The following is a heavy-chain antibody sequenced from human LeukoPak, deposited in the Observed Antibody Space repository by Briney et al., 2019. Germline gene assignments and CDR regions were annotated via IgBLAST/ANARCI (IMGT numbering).Heavy chain of an antibody. CDR1: GYTFTGYY. D-gene: IGHD4-17*01. V-gene: IGHV1-2*04. J-gene: IGHJ4*02. Sequence: ASVKVSCKASGYTFTGYYMHWVRQAPGQGLEWMGWINPNSGGTNYAQKFQGWVTMTRDTSISTAYMELSRLRSDDTAVYYCATGLDYGDYAYNYWGQGTLVTVSS. CDR2: INPNSGGT. CDR3: ATGLDYGDYAYNY.